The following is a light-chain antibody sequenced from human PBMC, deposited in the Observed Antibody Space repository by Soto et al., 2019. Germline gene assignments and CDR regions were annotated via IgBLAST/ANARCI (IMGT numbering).Light chain of an antibody. V-gene: IGKV1-39*01. CDR1: QSISTY. CDR2: TAS. CDR3: QQSYITPWT. Sequence: DIQMTQSPSSLSASVGDRATITCRASQSISTYLTWYQQKPGKAPKLLISTASTLPSGVPSRFSGSGSGTDFTLTISNLQSEDLATYFCQQSYITPWTFGQGTKVEIK. J-gene: IGKJ1*01.